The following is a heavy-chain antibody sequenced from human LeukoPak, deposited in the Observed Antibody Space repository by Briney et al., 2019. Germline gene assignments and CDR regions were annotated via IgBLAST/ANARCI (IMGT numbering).Heavy chain of an antibody. V-gene: IGHV1-69*05. CDR3: ARAVTNSNYVRYNYFDY. Sequence: ASVKVSCKASGGTFSSYAISWVRQAPGQGLEWMGGIIPIFGTANYAQKFQGRVTMTTDTSTSIAYMELRSLRSDDTAVYYCARAVTNSNYVRYNYFDYWGQGILVTVSS. CDR1: GGTFSSYA. D-gene: IGHD4-11*01. CDR2: IIPIFGTA. J-gene: IGHJ4*02.